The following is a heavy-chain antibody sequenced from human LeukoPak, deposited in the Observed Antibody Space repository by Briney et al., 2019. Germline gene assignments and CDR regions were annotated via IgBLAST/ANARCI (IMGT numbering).Heavy chain of an antibody. CDR3: AKVYYDFWSGPMDV. D-gene: IGHD3-3*01. Sequence: GGSLRLSCAASGFTFSSYAMSWVRQAPGKGLEWVSAISGSGGSTYYADSVKGRFTISRVNSKNTLYLQMNSLRAEDTAVYYCAKVYYDFWSGPMDVWGQGTTVTVSS. CDR2: ISGSGGST. V-gene: IGHV3-23*01. CDR1: GFTFSSYA. J-gene: IGHJ6*02.